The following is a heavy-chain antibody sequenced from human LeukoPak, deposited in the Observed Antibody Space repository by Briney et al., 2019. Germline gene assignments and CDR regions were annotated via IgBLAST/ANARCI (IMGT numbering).Heavy chain of an antibody. V-gene: IGHV3-7*03. Sequence: GSLRLSCAASGFTFSSYWMNWARQAPGKGLEWVASINHNGNVNYYVDSVKGRFTISRDNAKNSLYLQMSNLRPEDTAVYFCARGGGLDVWGQGATVTVSS. D-gene: IGHD3-16*01. CDR3: ARGGGLDV. CDR1: GFTFSSYW. J-gene: IGHJ6*02. CDR2: INHNGNVN.